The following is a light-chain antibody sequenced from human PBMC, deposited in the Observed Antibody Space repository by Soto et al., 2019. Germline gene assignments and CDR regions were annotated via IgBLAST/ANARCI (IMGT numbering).Light chain of an antibody. V-gene: IGKV1-5*03. CDR2: MAS. Sequence: DVQMTQSPSTLSASVGDRVTITCRASQNINRWLAWYPQKPGKAPKLLVYMASTLDNGVPSRFRGSGSETEFTLTITRLQPDDYATYYCHQYQTSSTFGGGTKVDIK. CDR1: QNINRW. CDR3: HQYQTSST. J-gene: IGKJ4*01.